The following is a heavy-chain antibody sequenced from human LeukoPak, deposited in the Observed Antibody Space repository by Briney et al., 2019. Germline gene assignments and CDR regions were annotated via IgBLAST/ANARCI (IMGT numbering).Heavy chain of an antibody. Sequence: GGSLRLSCAASGFTFSSYEMNWVRQAPGKGLEWVSYISSSGSTIYYADSVKGRFTISRDNAKNSLYLQMNSLRAEDTAVYYCARDREYTAMVSTHNYYYYYGMDVWGQGTTVTVSS. CDR2: ISSSGSTI. D-gene: IGHD5-18*01. CDR1: GFTFSSYE. V-gene: IGHV3-48*03. CDR3: ARDREYTAMVSTHNYYYYYGMDV. J-gene: IGHJ6*02.